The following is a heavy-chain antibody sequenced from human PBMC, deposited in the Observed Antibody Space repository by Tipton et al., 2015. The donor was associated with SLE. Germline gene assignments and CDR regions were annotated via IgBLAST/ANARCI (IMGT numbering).Heavy chain of an antibody. CDR2: INPYNGYT. CDR1: GYIIPNYG. D-gene: IGHD3-22*01. CDR3: ARDANMVVVVITSQGYMDV. Sequence: QSGAEVKKPGASVKVSCKASGYIIPNYGISWVRQAPGQGLEWMGWINPYNGYTNYAQKFQGRVTMTTDTSTSTAYPELRGLRSDDTAVYYCARDANMVVVVITSQGYMDVWGRGTTVTVS. J-gene: IGHJ6*03. V-gene: IGHV1-18*01.